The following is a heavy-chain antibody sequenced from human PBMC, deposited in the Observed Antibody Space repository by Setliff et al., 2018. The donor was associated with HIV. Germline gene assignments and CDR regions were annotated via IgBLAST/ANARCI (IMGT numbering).Heavy chain of an antibody. J-gene: IGHJ6*02. Sequence: PGGSLRLSCTASGFTFGDYAMSWVRQAPGKGLEWVGFIRSKAYGGTTEYAASVKGRFTISRDDSKSIAYLQMNSLKTEDTAVYYCTSGVYYYYYYGMDVWGQGTTVTVSS. CDR1: GFTFGDYA. CDR2: IRSKAYGGTT. D-gene: IGHD3-3*01. V-gene: IGHV3-49*04. CDR3: TSGVYYYYYYGMDV.